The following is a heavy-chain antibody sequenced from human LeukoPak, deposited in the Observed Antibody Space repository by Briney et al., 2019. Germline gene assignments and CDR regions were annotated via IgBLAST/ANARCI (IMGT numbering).Heavy chain of an antibody. CDR2: ISSSSSYI. D-gene: IGHD6-13*01. Sequence: GGSLRLSCAASGFTFSDYSMNWVRQAPGKGLEWVSSISSSSSYIYYADSVKGRFTISRDNAKNSLYLQMNSLRAEDTAVYYCAKGLQQLVRYYYYMDVWGKGTTVTVSS. CDR3: AKGLQQLVRYYYYMDV. V-gene: IGHV3-21*01. J-gene: IGHJ6*03. CDR1: GFTFSDYS.